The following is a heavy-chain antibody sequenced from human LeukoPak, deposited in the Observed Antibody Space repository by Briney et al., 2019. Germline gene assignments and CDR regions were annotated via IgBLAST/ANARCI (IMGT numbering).Heavy chain of an antibody. J-gene: IGHJ5*02. CDR2: IYHSGST. V-gene: IGHV4-38-2*02. CDR3: ARESRSRVVVVSNWFDP. D-gene: IGHD3-22*01. CDR1: GYSISSGYY. Sequence: SETLSLTCTVSGYSISSGYYWGWIRQPPGKGLEWIGSIYHSGSTYYNPSLKSRVAISVDTSKNQFSLKLSSVTAADTAVYYCARESRSRVVVVSNWFDPWGQGTLVTVSS.